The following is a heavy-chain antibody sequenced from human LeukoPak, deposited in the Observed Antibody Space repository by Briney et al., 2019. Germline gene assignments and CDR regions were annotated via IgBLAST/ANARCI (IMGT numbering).Heavy chain of an antibody. J-gene: IGHJ4*02. Sequence: SGGSLRLSCVASGFTFSSYAMSWVRQAPGKGLEWGSTITGSGGNTFYADPVKGRFAVSRDNSKNTLYLQMNSLRAEDTAVYYCAKTGQFDYWGQGTLVTVSS. V-gene: IGHV3-23*01. CDR3: AKTGQFDY. CDR2: ITGSGGNT. D-gene: IGHD7-27*01. CDR1: GFTFSSYA.